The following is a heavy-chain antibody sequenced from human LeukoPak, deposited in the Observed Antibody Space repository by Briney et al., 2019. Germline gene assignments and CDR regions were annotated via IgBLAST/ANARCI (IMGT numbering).Heavy chain of an antibody. Sequence: SETLSLTCTVSGGSISSSSYYWGWIRQPPGKGLEWIGSIYYSGSTYYNPSLKSRVTISVDTSKNQFSLKLSSVTAADTAVYYCARFPRDGYNRMDYYYMDVWGKGTTVTISS. CDR2: IYYSGST. J-gene: IGHJ6*03. V-gene: IGHV4-39*01. CDR3: ARFPRDGYNRMDYYYMDV. CDR1: GGSISSSSYY. D-gene: IGHD5-24*01.